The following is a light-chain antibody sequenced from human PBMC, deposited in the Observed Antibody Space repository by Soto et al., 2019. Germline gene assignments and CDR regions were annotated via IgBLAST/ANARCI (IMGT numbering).Light chain of an antibody. CDR1: QGISNF. CDR3: QKYNSAPRA. J-gene: IGKJ1*01. Sequence: DIQMTHSPSSLSASVGDRVTITCRASQGISNFLAWYQQKPGKVPKLLIYDASTLQSGVPSRFSGSGSGTDFTLTISSLQPEDVATYYCQKYNSAPRAFGQGTKVEIK. V-gene: IGKV1-27*01. CDR2: DAS.